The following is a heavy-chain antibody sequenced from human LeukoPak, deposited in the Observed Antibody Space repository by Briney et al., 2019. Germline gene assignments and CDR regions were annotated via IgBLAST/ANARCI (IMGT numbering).Heavy chain of an antibody. Sequence: GGSLRLSCAASGFTFSSYAMSCVRQAPGKGLEWVSAISGSGGSTYYADSVKGLFTISRDNSKNTLYLQMNSLRAEDTAVYYCAKEGFTYYYDSSGYSLDYWGQGTLVTVSS. D-gene: IGHD3-22*01. J-gene: IGHJ4*02. CDR1: GFTFSSYA. V-gene: IGHV3-23*01. CDR3: AKEGFTYYYDSSGYSLDY. CDR2: ISGSGGST.